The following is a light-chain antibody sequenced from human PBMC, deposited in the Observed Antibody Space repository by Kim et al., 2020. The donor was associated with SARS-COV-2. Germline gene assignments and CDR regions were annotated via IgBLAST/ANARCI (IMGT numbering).Light chain of an antibody. V-gene: IGLV2-14*03. CDR2: NVS. J-gene: IGLJ3*02. CDR3: SSYTSSSTVV. Sequence: QSALTQPASVSGSPGQSITISCTGSSNDVGGFPYVSWFQQHPGKAPKLMIYNVSNRPSGVSNRFSGSKSGNTASLTISGLQAEDEGDYYCSSYTSSSTVVFGGGTQLTVL. CDR1: SNDVGGFPY.